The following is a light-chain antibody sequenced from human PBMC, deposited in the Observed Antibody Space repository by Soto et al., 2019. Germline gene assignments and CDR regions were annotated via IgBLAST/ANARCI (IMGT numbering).Light chain of an antibody. Sequence: EIVLTQSPGTLSLSPGERATLSCRASQSVSSTYLAWYQQKPGQAPRLLIYGASSRATGIPDRFSGSGSGTDFTLTISRLEPEDVAVYYCQQYGGSPVTFGPGTKVDIK. J-gene: IGKJ3*01. V-gene: IGKV3-20*01. CDR1: QSVSSTY. CDR2: GAS. CDR3: QQYGGSPVT.